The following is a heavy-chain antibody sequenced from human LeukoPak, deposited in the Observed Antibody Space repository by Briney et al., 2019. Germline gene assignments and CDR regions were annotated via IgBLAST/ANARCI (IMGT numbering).Heavy chain of an antibody. CDR3: ARGVGEAGTTSDYYYGMDV. CDR1: GGSISSGGYS. D-gene: IGHD1-7*01. Sequence: PSQTLSLTCAVSGGSISSGGYSWSWIRQPPGKGLEWIGYIYHSGSTYYNPSLKSRVTISVDTSKNQFSLQLSSVTAADTAVYYCARGVGEAGTTSDYYYGMDVWGQGTTVTVSS. V-gene: IGHV4-30-2*05. CDR2: IYHSGST. J-gene: IGHJ6*02.